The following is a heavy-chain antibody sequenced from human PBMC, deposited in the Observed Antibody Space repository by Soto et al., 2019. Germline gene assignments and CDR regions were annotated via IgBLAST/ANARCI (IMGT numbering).Heavy chain of an antibody. J-gene: IGHJ4*02. Sequence: QLQLQESGPRLVKPSETLSLTCTVSGGSISGSISYWGWIRQPPEKGLEWIGSIYSGGATSYSPTLQSRVNLSVDTTKNQFPLNLTSATAADTAVYFCAGHARYGDITFGLWGQGALVTVSS. CDR2: IYSGGAT. CDR3: AGHARYGDITFGL. V-gene: IGHV4-39*01. CDR1: GGSISGSISY. D-gene: IGHD4-17*01.